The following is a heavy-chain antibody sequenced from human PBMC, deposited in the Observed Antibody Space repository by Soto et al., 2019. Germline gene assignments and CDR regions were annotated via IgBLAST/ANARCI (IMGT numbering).Heavy chain of an antibody. CDR2: IIPIFGTA. J-gene: IGHJ4*02. Sequence: GASVKVSCKASGGTFSSYAISWVRQAPGQGLEWMGGIIPIFGTANYAQKFQGRVTITADESTSTAYMELSSLRSEDTAVYYCARDFHLYGWLRGFDYWRQGTLVTVSS. CDR3: ARDFHLYGWLRGFDY. V-gene: IGHV1-69*13. CDR1: GGTFSSYA. D-gene: IGHD5-12*01.